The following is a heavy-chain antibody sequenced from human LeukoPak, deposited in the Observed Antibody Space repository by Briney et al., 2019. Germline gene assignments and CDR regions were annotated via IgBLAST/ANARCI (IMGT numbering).Heavy chain of an antibody. J-gene: IGHJ5*02. CDR1: GGSISSYY. Sequence: PSETLSLTCTVSGGSISSYYWSWIRQPPGKGLEWIGYIYYSGSTNYNPSLKSRVTISVDTSKNQFSLKLSSVTAADTAVYYCARMYYDFWSGYYGNNWFDPWGQGTLATVSS. D-gene: IGHD3-3*01. CDR3: ARMYYDFWSGYYGNNWFDP. CDR2: IYYSGST. V-gene: IGHV4-59*01.